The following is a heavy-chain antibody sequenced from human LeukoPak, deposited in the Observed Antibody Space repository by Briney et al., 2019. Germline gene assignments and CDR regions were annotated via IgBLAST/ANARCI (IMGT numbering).Heavy chain of an antibody. V-gene: IGHV3-74*01. CDR2: INTDGGFT. CDR1: GFTFSSYW. D-gene: IGHD6-13*01. CDR3: TRGIAEAFDP. J-gene: IGHJ5*02. Sequence: GGSLRLSCAASGFTFSSYWIYWVRQAPGKGLVWVSRINTDGGFTDYADSVKGRFTVSRDNAKNTVYLQMNSLGDEDTAVYYCTRGIAEAFDPWGPGTLVTVSS.